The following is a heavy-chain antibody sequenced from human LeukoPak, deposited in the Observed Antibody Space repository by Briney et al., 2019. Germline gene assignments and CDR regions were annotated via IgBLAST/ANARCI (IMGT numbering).Heavy chain of an antibody. J-gene: IGHJ3*02. Sequence: GGSLRLSCAASGFTFSSYGMHWVRQAPGKGLEWVAVISYDGSNKYYADSVKGRFTISRDNSKNTLYLQMNSLRAEDTAVYYCAREFGPRDAFDIWGQGTMVTVSS. V-gene: IGHV3-30*03. CDR2: ISYDGSNK. D-gene: IGHD3-10*01. CDR3: AREFGPRDAFDI. CDR1: GFTFSSYG.